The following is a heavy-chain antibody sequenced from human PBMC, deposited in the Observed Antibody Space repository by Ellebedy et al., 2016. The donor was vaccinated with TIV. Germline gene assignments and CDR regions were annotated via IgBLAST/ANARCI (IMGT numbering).Heavy chain of an antibody. J-gene: IGHJ3*02. D-gene: IGHD1-14*01. V-gene: IGHV4-39*02. Sequence: SETLSLTCTVSGGSISSPNYYWGWIRQPPGTGLEWIGSIYYSGSTNYNPFLKSRVTIFVDTSKNHLSLKLSSVTAADTAVYYCARPGMPLLFDAFDIWGQGTMVTVSS. CDR3: ARPGMPLLFDAFDI. CDR1: GGSISSPNYY. CDR2: IYYSGST.